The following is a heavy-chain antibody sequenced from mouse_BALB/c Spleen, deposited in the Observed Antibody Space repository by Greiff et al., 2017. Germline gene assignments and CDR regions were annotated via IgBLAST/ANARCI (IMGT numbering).Heavy chain of an antibody. V-gene: IGHV5-6-3*01. CDR1: GFTFSSYD. CDR3: ARGNDGNYPYAMDY. D-gene: IGHD2-3*01. Sequence: EAKLVESGGGLVQPGGSLKLSCAASGFTFSSYDMSWVRQTPDKRLELVATINSNGGSTYYPDSVEGRFTISRDNAKNTLYLQMSSLKSEDTAMYDCARGNDGNYPYAMDYWGQGTSVTVSS. J-gene: IGHJ4*01. CDR2: INSNGGST.